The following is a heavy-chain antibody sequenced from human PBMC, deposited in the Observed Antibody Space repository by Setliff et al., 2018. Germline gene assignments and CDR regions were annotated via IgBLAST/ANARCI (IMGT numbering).Heavy chain of an antibody. CDR2: ISAYNGNT. CDR1: GYTFTSYG. Sequence: ASVKVSCKASGYTFTSYGISWVRQAPGQGLEWMGWISAYNGNTNYAQKLQGRVTMTTDTSTSTAYMELRRLRSDDTAVDYCARYITGTTPADYWGQGTLVTVSS. J-gene: IGHJ4*02. D-gene: IGHD1-7*01. V-gene: IGHV1-18*01. CDR3: ARYITGTTPADY.